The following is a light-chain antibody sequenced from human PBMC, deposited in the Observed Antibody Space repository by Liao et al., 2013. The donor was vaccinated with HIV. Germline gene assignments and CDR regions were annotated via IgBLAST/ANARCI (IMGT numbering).Light chain of an antibody. CDR2: QDT. CDR3: QTWDSSTYV. V-gene: IGLV3-21*01. J-gene: IGLJ1*01. Sequence: SYELTQPPAVSVAPGQTAMLTCGGDNIESRSVHWYQQKPGQSPLLVIYQDTYRPSGIPERFSGSNSGNTATLTISGTQPTDEGDYYCQTWDSSTYVFGTGTKVTVL. CDR1: NIESRS.